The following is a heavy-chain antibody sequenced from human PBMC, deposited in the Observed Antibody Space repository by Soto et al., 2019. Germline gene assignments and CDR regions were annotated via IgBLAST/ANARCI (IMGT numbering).Heavy chain of an antibody. V-gene: IGHV3-21*01. Sequence: PGGSLRLSCAASGFTFSSYTMNLVRQAPGKGLEWVSSIRISSSYIYYADSVKGRFTISSVNAKNALYLQMISLRADDTIVYYFAGEERHDGGNSGDYFDFWGQGKLVNVSS. CDR2: IRISSSYI. CDR3: AGEERHDGGNSGDYFDF. J-gene: IGHJ4*02. CDR1: GFTFSSYT. D-gene: IGHD2-21*02.